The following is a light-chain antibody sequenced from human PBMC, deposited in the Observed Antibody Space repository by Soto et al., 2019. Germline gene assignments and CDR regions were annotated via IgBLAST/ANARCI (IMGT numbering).Light chain of an antibody. Sequence: QSVLTQPPSVSGAPGQRVTISCTGSSSNIGAGYAVHWYQQLPGTAPKLLIYGNGNRPSGVPDRFSGSKSGTSASLAITGLQAEDEAYYYCQSYDSSLSALFGGGTKLTVL. CDR3: QSYDSSLSAL. CDR1: SSNIGAGYA. V-gene: IGLV1-40*01. CDR2: GNG. J-gene: IGLJ3*02.